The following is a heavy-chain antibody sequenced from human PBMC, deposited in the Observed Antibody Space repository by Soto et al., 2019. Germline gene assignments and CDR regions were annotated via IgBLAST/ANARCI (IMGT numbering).Heavy chain of an antibody. J-gene: IGHJ4*02. CDR1: GFTFSSYG. Sequence: QVQLVESGGGVVQPGRSLRLSCAASGFTFSSYGMHWVRQAPGKGLEWGAVIWYDGSNKYYADSVKGRFTISRHNSKNTLYLQMNSLRADDTAVYYCERKKKLHTVTTTQNYVDYWVQGTMVTVSS. D-gene: IGHD4-17*01. CDR3: ERKKKLHTVTTTQNYVDY. V-gene: IGHV3-33*01. CDR2: IWYDGSNK.